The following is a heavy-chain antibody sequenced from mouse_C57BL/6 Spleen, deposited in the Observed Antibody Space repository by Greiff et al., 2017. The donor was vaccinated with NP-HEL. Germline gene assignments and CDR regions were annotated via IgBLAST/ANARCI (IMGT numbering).Heavy chain of an antibody. D-gene: IGHD2-5*01. CDR3: ARHEEAYSNYGSWFAY. J-gene: IGHJ3*01. CDR1: GYTFTEYT. Sequence: VQLQQSGAELVKPGASVKLSCKASGYTFTEYTIHWVKQRPGQGLEWIGWFYPGSGSIKYNEKFKDKATLTADKSSSTVYMELSRLTSEDSAVYFCARHEEAYSNYGSWFAYWGQGTLVTVSA. CDR2: FYPGSGSI. V-gene: IGHV1-62-2*01.